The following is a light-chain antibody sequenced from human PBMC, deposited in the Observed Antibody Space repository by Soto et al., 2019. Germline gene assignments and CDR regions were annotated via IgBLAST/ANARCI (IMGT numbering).Light chain of an antibody. CDR3: LQDYNYPLT. J-gene: IGKJ4*01. CDR2: AAS. Sequence: AIQMTQSPSSLSASVGDRVTITCRASQGIRHYLGWYQQKPGKAPKLLIYAASSLQSGVPSRFSGSGSGTDFTLTINSLQPEDFATYYCLQDYNYPLTFGGGTKVEIK. V-gene: IGKV1-6*01. CDR1: QGIRHY.